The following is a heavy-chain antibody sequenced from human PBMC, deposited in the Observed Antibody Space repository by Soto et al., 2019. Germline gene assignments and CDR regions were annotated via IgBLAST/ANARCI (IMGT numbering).Heavy chain of an antibody. V-gene: IGHV1-18*04. Sequence: ASVKVSCKASGYPFTTYGISWVRQAPGQGLEWTGWISGYNDNTNYAQKFQGRVTMTTDTSTSTAYMEVTSLRSDDTAVYYCARENWNYDYYYGMDIWGQGTTVTVSS. D-gene: IGHD1-1*01. CDR2: ISGYNDNT. CDR3: ARENWNYDYYYGMDI. J-gene: IGHJ6*02. CDR1: GYPFTTYG.